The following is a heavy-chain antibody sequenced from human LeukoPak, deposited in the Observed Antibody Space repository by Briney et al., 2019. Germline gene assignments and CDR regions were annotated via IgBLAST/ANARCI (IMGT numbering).Heavy chain of an antibody. CDR2: IKSKTDGGTT. V-gene: IGHV3-15*01. Sequence: GGTLRLSCAASGFTFSSYGMSWVRQAPGKGLEWVGRIKSKTDGGTTDYAAPVKGRFTISRDDSKNTLYLQMNSLKTEDTAVYYCTTESAYYYDSSGYFYRTPYYYFDYWGQGTLVTVSS. D-gene: IGHD3-22*01. J-gene: IGHJ4*02. CDR1: GFTFSSYG. CDR3: TTESAYYYDSSGYFYRTPYYYFDY.